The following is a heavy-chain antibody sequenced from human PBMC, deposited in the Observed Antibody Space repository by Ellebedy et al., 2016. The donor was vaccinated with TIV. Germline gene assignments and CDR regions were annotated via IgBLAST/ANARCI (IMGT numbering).Heavy chain of an antibody. CDR3: ARDPPGIAASGPYK. J-gene: IGHJ4*02. CDR2: IYSGGDT. CDR1: GISLRSYA. V-gene: IGHV3-53*01. D-gene: IGHD6-13*01. Sequence: GESLKISCAASGISLRSYAMSWVRQAPGKGLEWVSLIYSGGDTVYADSVKGRFTISRDSSKNTLYLQMNSLRAEDTAVYYCARDPPGIAASGPYKWGQGTLVTVSS.